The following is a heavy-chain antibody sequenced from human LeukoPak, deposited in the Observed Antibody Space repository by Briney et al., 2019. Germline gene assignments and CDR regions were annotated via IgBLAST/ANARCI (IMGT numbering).Heavy chain of an antibody. CDR1: GFTFSSYE. V-gene: IGHV3-48*03. CDR2: ISSSGSTI. J-gene: IGHJ4*02. D-gene: IGHD5-18*01. CDR3: AREVDTAMVTFFDY. Sequence: PGGSLRLSCVDSGFTFSSYERNWVRQAPGKGLEWVSYISSSGSTIYYADSVKGRFTISRDNAKNSLYLQMNSLRAEDTAVYYCAREVDTAMVTFFDYWGQGILVAVSS.